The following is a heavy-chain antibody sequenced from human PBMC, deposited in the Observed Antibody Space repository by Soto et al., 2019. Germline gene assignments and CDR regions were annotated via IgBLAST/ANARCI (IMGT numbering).Heavy chain of an antibody. CDR1: GFTFGDYA. Sequence: EVQLVESGGGLVKPGRSLRLSCTASGFTFGDYAMSWFRQAPGKGLVGVGFLRSKAYGGKTEYAASVKGRFTISRDDSKSIAYLHMNSLKTEDTTVYYCTRDRVRVRGSYYSRWGQGTLVTVSS. V-gene: IGHV3-49*05. CDR3: TRDRVRVRGSYYSR. CDR2: LRSKAYGGKT. J-gene: IGHJ4*02. D-gene: IGHD1-26*01.